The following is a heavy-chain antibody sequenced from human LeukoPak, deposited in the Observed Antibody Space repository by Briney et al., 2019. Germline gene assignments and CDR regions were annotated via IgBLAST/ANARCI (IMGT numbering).Heavy chain of an antibody. V-gene: IGHV3-74*01. CDR3: AKTPLRYFDWLPDY. CDR2: INSDGSST. D-gene: IGHD3-9*01. CDR1: GFTFSIYW. J-gene: IGHJ4*02. Sequence: GGSLRLSCAASGFTFSIYWMYWVRQAPGKGLVWVSRINSDGSSTSYADSVKGRFTISRDNAKNTLYLQMNSLRAEDTAVYYCAKTPLRYFDWLPDYWGQGTLVTVSS.